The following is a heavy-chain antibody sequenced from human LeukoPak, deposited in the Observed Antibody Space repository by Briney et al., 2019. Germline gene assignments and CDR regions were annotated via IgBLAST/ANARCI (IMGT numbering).Heavy chain of an antibody. J-gene: IGHJ3*02. D-gene: IGHD3-3*01. CDR2: IDARSGIV. Sequence: GGSLRLSCAASGFTFTSYSMNWVRQAPGKGLEWVSYIDARSGIVYYADSVQGRFIISRDDAKDSVFLQMNSLRVDDTAVYYCARTYDFGRGPPGDAFDNWGQGTLVTVPS. CDR1: GFTFTSYS. V-gene: IGHV3-48*01. CDR3: ARTYDFGRGPPGDAFDN.